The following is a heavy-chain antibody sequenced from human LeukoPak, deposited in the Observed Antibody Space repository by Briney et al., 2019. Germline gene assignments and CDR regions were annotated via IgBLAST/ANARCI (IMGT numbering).Heavy chain of an antibody. CDR3: AKDPYSGYDYGYFDY. D-gene: IGHD5-12*01. Sequence: GGSLRLFCAASGFTLSSYAMSWVRQAPGKGLEWVSAISCSGGSTYYAASVKGRSTISRDKSKNTLYLQMNSLRAEDTAVYYCAKDPYSGYDYGYFDYWGQGTLVTVSS. CDR2: ISCSGGST. J-gene: IGHJ4*02. CDR1: GFTLSSYA. V-gene: IGHV3-23*01.